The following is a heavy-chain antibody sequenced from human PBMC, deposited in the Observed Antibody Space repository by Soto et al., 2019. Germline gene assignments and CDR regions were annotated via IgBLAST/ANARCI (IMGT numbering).Heavy chain of an antibody. CDR2: ISYNGRNK. CDR1: GFTLGSFP. D-gene: IGHD3-16*01. Sequence: QVQLVESGGDVVQPGRSLRLSCAASGFTLGSFPLHGSPRPPARGWGWLAVISYNGRNKHYVDSVKGRFTISRDNSQDTLYLQMDSLRPDDTAVYYCARQAKIGDRSQFYFDSWGQGTLVTVSS. J-gene: IGHJ4*02. CDR3: ARQAKIGDRSQFYFDS. V-gene: IGHV3-30*04.